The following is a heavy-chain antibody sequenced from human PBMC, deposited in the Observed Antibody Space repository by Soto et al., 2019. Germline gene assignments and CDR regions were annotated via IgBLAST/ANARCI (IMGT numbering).Heavy chain of an antibody. CDR2: FDPEDGEI. J-gene: IGHJ5*02. D-gene: IGHD3-9*01. CDR1: GNTLPKLS. Sequence: ASVKVSCKVSGNTLPKLSIHGLRQAPEKGLEWMGGFDPEDGEIIYAQKFQGRVTMIEDTSIDTAYMELSSLRSEDTAVYYCATDPYYDILTGQVPFDPWGQGTLVTVSS. V-gene: IGHV1-24*01. CDR3: ATDPYYDILTGQVPFDP.